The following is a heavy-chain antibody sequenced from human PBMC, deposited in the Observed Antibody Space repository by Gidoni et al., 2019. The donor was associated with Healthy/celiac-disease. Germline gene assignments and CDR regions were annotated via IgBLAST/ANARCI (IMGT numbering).Heavy chain of an antibody. D-gene: IGHD5-18*01. CDR3: ARDTATFDYYYGMDV. J-gene: IGHJ6*02. V-gene: IGHV4-61*02. CDR2: IYTSGST. CDR1: GGSISSGSYY. Sequence: QVQLQESGPGLVKPSQTLSLTCTVSGGSISSGSYYWSWIRQPAGKGLEWIGRIYTSGSTNYNPSLKSRVTISVDTSKNQFSLKLSSVTAADTAVYYCARDTATFDYYYGMDVWGQGTTVTVSS.